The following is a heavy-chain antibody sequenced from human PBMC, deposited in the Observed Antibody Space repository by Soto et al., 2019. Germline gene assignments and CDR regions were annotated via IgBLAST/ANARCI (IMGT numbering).Heavy chain of an antibody. Sequence: SESLSLTCVVSGGSISNNNWWTWVRQPPGKGLEWIAEIYHSGATNYIPSLRSRVTLSVDKSNNQVSLRLNSVTAADKAVYYCARRLIEAPEWFDPRGPGTLVTVSS. CDR1: GGSISNNNW. V-gene: IGHV4-4*02. CDR3: ARRLIEAPEWFDP. CDR2: IYHSGAT. J-gene: IGHJ5*02. D-gene: IGHD6-6*01.